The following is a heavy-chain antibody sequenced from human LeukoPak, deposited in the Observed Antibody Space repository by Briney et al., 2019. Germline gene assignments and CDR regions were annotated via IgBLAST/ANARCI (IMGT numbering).Heavy chain of an antibody. CDR3: ASLGIADFPY. CDR1: GFTFSSYS. V-gene: IGHV3-21*01. CDR2: ISSSSSYI. D-gene: IGHD1-26*01. Sequence: GRSLRLSCAASGFTFSSYSMNWVRQAPGKGLEWVSSISSSSSYIYYADSVKGRFTISRDNAKNSLYLQMNSLRAEDTAVYYCASLGIADFPYWGQGTLVTVSS. J-gene: IGHJ4*02.